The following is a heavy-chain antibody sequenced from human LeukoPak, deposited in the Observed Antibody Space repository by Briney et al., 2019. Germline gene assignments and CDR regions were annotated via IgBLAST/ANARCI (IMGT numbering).Heavy chain of an antibody. CDR1: GGSISSYY. Sequence: SETLSLTCTVSGGSISSYYWSWIRQPAGKGLEWIGRIYTSGSTNYSPSLKSRVTMSVDTSKNQFSLKLSSVTAADTAVYYCARERCSSTSCYEGGWFDPWGQGTLVTVSS. CDR3: ARERCSSTSCYEGGWFDP. V-gene: IGHV4-4*07. J-gene: IGHJ5*02. CDR2: IYTSGST. D-gene: IGHD2-2*01.